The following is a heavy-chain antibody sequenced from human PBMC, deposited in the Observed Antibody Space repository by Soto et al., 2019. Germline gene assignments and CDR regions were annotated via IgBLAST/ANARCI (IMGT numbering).Heavy chain of an antibody. V-gene: IGHV4-4*02. CDR2: IYHSART. D-gene: IGHD6-19*01. CDR1: GGSISSSNW. CDR3: ASRRKQWLYFDY. Sequence: QVQLQESGPGLVKPSGTLSLTCAVSGGSISSSNWWSWVRQPPGKGLEWIGEIYHSARTNYNPSLKSRVTRSVEKSKNQFSVKLSSVTAADTAVYYCASRRKQWLYFDYWGQGTLVTVSS. J-gene: IGHJ4*02.